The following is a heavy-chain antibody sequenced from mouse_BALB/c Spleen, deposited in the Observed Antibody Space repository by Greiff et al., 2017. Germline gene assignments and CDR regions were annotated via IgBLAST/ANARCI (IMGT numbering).Heavy chain of an antibody. J-gene: IGHJ1*01. CDR1: GDSITSGY. CDR3: ARYKDYGNYGWYFDV. Sequence: EVKLMESGPSLVKPSQTLSLTCSVTGDSITSGYWNWIRKFPGNKLEYMGYISYSGSTYYNPSLKSRISITRDTSKNQYYLQLNSVTTEDTATYYCARYKDYGNYGWYFDVWGAGTTVTVSS. D-gene: IGHD2-1*01. V-gene: IGHV3-8*02. CDR2: ISYSGST.